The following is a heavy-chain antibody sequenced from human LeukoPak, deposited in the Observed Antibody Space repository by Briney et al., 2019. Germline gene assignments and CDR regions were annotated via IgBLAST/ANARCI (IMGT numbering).Heavy chain of an antibody. CDR3: ARDGVEFYNWFDP. J-gene: IGHJ5*02. CDR2: INSDGSST. V-gene: IGHV3-74*01. Sequence: GGSLRLSCAASGFIFDDYAMHWVRQAPGKGLAWVSRINSDGSSTTYADSVKGRFTISRDNAKNTLYLQMNSLRAEDTAVYYCARDGVEFYNWFDPWGQGTLVTVSS. CDR1: GFIFDDYA. D-gene: IGHD2-21*01.